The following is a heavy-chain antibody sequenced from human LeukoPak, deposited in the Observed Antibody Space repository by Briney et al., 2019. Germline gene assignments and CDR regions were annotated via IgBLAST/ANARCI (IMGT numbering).Heavy chain of an antibody. D-gene: IGHD2-8*01. CDR2: MNPNSGNT. J-gene: IGHJ5*02. V-gene: IGHV1-8*02. CDR1: GYTFNSYG. Sequence: GASVKVSCKASGYTFNSYGISWVRQAPGQGLEWMGWMNPNSGNTGYAQKFQGRVTMTRNTSISTAYMELSSLRSEDTAVYYCARRILRINWFDPWGQGTLVTVSS. CDR3: ARRILRINWFDP.